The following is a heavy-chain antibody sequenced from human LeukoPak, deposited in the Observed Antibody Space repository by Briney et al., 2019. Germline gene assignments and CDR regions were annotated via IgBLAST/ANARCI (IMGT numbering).Heavy chain of an antibody. Sequence: SETLSLTCTVSGGSISNYYWSWIRQPPGKGLEWIGYIYYSGTTDYNPSLKSRVTISVDTCKNQFSLKLTSVTAVDTAVYYCARRYSSGWYYFDYWGQGTLVTVSS. CDR2: IYYSGTT. D-gene: IGHD6-19*01. V-gene: IGHV4-59*08. J-gene: IGHJ4*02. CDR1: GGSISNYY. CDR3: ARRYSSGWYYFDY.